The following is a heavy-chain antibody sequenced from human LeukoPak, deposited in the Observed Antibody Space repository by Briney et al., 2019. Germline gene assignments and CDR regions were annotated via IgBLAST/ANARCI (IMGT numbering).Heavy chain of an antibody. CDR3: ARDGTTGDFDY. CDR2: IYSGGST. Sequence: GGSLRLSCAASGFTVSSNYMGWVRQAPGKGLEWVSVIYSGGSTYYADSVKGRFTISRDNSKNTLYLQMNSLRAEDTAVYYCARDGTTGDFDYWGQGTLVTVSS. D-gene: IGHD4-11*01. V-gene: IGHV3-53*01. CDR1: GFTVSSNY. J-gene: IGHJ4*02.